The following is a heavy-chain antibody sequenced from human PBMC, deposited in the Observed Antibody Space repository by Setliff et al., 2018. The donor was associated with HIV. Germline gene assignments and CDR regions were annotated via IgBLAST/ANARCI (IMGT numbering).Heavy chain of an antibody. J-gene: IGHJ4*02. V-gene: IGHV4-34*01. CDR2: INHRGST. CDR1: GGSFSDYY. CDR3: ARESPSSSWFYFDF. Sequence: SETLSLTCAVYGGSFSDYYWTWIRQSPGKGLEWIGEINHRGSTNYNPSLKSRVTVSVDTSKNQFSLKLGSVTVADTAVYYCARESPSSSWFYFDFWGQGTLVTVSS. D-gene: IGHD6-13*01.